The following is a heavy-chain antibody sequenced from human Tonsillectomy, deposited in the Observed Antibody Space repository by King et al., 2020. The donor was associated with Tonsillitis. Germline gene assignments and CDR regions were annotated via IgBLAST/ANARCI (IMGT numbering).Heavy chain of an antibody. CDR2: INPSGGST. D-gene: IGHD6-13*01. J-gene: IGHJ4*02. CDR1: GYTFTTYY. CDR3: ARVLAAAGTDFDY. Sequence: QLVQSGAEVKKPGASVKVYCKASGYTFTTYYMHLVRQAPGQGLEWMGIINPSGGSTSNAQKFQGRVTMTRDTSTSTVYMELSSLRSEDTAVYYCARVLAAAGTDFDYWGQGTLVTVSS. V-gene: IGHV1-46*01.